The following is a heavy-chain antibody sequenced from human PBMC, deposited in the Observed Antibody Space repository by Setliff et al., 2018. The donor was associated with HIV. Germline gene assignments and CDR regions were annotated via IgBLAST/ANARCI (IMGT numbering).Heavy chain of an antibody. Sequence: SCKASGYTFTSYGISWVRQAPGQGLEWVGRSRNKANRYTTEYAASVKGRFTISRDDSKTSLYLQMNSLKTEDTAVYYCAREAYCSSTTCYKGGDRHFDYWGLGTLVTVSS. CDR3: AREAYCSSTTCYKGGDRHFDY. D-gene: IGHD2-2*02. J-gene: IGHJ4*02. CDR1: GYTFTSYG. V-gene: IGHV3-72*01. CDR2: SRNKANRYTT.